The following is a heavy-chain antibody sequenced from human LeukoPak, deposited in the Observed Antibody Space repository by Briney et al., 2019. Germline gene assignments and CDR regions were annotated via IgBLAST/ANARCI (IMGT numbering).Heavy chain of an antibody. D-gene: IGHD6-19*01. CDR2: ISSSGSTI. CDR1: GFTFSDYY. J-gene: IGHJ4*02. V-gene: IGHV3-11*01. Sequence: GGSLRLSCAASGFTFSDYYMSWIRQAPGEGLERVSYISSSGSTIYYAESVKGRFTISRDNAKNSLYLQMISLRAEDTAVYYCARDGRGGWTPEDDRFDYWGQGTLVTVSS. CDR3: ARDGRGGWTPEDDRFDY.